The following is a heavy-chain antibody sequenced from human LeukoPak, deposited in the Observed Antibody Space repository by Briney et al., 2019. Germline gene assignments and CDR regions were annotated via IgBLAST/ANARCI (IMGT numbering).Heavy chain of an antibody. V-gene: IGHV3-30*02. J-gene: IGHJ4*02. D-gene: IGHD2-21*01. CDR2: IRYDGSNK. Sequence: GGSLRLSCAASGFTFSSYGMHWVRQAPGKGPEWVAFIRYDGSNKYYADSVKGRFTISRDNSKNTLYLQMNSLRAEDTAVYYCAKDGVAYCGGDCYSDYWGQGTLVTVSS. CDR3: AKDGVAYCGGDCYSDY. CDR1: GFTFSSYG.